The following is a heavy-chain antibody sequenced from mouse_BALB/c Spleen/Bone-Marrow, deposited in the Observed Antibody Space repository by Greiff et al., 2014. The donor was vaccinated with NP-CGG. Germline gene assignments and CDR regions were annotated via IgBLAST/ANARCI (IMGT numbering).Heavy chain of an antibody. V-gene: IGHV5-4*02. D-gene: IGHD2-10*02. J-gene: IGHJ4*01. Sequence: VQLQQSGGGLVKPGGSLKLSCAASGFTFRDYYIYWLRQTPEKRLEWVATISDGGNYSYYPDSVKGRFTISRDNAKNNLYLQMSSLKSEDTAMYYCARSRMRYGAMDYWGQGTSVTVFS. CDR3: ARSRMRYGAMDY. CDR2: ISDGGNYS. CDR1: GFTFRDYY.